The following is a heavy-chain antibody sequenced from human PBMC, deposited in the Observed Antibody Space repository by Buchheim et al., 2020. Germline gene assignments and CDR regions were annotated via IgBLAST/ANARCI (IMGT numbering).Heavy chain of an antibody. CDR2: ISYDGSNH. D-gene: IGHD2-21*02. CDR3: AKTGDSSIDY. Sequence: QVQLVESGGGVVQPGRSLRLFCAASGFTFSSYGMHWVRQAPGKGLEWVAVISYDGSNHYYADSVKGRFPISREHSHTTLYLQMNSLRAEDTAVYYCAKTGDSSIDYWGQGTL. CDR1: GFTFSSYG. V-gene: IGHV3-30*18. J-gene: IGHJ4*02.